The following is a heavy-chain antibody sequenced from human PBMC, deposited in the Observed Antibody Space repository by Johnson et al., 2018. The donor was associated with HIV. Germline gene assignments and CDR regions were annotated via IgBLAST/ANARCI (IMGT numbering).Heavy chain of an antibody. Sequence: QVQLVESGGGVVQPGRSLRLSCAASGFTFSSYGMHWVRQAPGKGLEWVAVVWYDGSNKYYADSVKGRFTISRENAKNSLYLQMNSLRAGDTAVYYCARAGRWSGDTFDIWGQGTMVTVSS. CDR2: VWYDGSNK. CDR3: ARAGRWSGDTFDI. V-gene: IGHV3-33*01. D-gene: IGHD3-10*01. CDR1: GFTFSSYG. J-gene: IGHJ3*02.